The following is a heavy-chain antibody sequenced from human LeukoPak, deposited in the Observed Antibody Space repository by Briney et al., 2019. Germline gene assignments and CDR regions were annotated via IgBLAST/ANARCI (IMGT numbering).Heavy chain of an antibody. J-gene: IGHJ4*02. D-gene: IGHD1-26*01. CDR1: GFTFSSYN. V-gene: IGHV3-48*01. CDR3: ARGSGSYQIFDF. CDR2: IIRSSTTI. Sequence: GGSLRLSCAASGFTFSSYNMNWVRQAPGKGLEWVSYIIRSSTTIYYADSVKGRFTISRDNAKNSLYLEMTSLRVEDTAVYYCARGSGSYQIFDFWGQGTLVTVSS.